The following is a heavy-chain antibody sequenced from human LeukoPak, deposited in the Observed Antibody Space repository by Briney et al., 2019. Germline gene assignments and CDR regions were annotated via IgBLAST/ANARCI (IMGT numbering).Heavy chain of an antibody. CDR3: ARDEPDFWSGYYYFDY. V-gene: IGHV4-4*07. D-gene: IGHD3-3*01. CDR1: GGSISSYY. J-gene: IGHJ4*02. CDR2: IYTSGST. Sequence: SETLSLTCTVSGGSISSYYWSWIRQPAGKGLEWIGRIYTSGSTNYNPSLKSRVTMSVDTSKNQFSLKLSSVTAADTAVYYCARDEPDFWSGYYYFDYRGQGTLVTVSS.